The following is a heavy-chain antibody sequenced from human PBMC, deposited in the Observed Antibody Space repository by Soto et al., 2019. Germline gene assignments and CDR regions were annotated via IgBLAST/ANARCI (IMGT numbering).Heavy chain of an antibody. CDR3: AADPAAIAFGSGSYYYYGMDV. J-gene: IGHJ6*02. V-gene: IGHV1-58*01. CDR1: GFTFTSSA. D-gene: IGHD3-10*01. Sequence: SVKVSCKASGFTFTSSAVQWVRQARGQRLEWIGWIVVGSGNTNYAQKFQERVTITRDMSTSTAYMELSSLRSEDTAVYYCAADPAAIAFGSGSYYYYGMDVWGQGTTVTVSS. CDR2: IVVGSGNT.